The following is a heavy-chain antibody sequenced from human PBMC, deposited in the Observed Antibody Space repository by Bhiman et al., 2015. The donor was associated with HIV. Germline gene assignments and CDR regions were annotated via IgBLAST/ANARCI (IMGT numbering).Heavy chain of an antibody. D-gene: IGHD3-22*01. CDR2: IRNGGST. V-gene: IGHV3-20*04. J-gene: IGHJ4*02. CDR1: GFTFDDYG. CDR3: AREIPDYYDSSGPSDY. Sequence: EVQLVESGGGVERPGGSLRLSCAASGFTFDDYGMSWVRQAPGKGLEWVSGIRNGGSTGYVDSVKGRFTISRDNAKNSLYLQMNSLRAEDTGLYYCAREIPDYYDSSGPSDYWGQGTLVTVSS.